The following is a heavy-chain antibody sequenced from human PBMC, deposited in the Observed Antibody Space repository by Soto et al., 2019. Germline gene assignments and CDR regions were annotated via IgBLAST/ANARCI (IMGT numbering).Heavy chain of an antibody. D-gene: IGHD6-19*01. V-gene: IGHV3-11*01. CDR1: GFTFSAYY. CDR2: ISSSGTTI. J-gene: IGHJ4*02. CDR3: ARVRSRDSAWYDY. Sequence: PGGSLRLSCAASGFTFSAYYMSWIRQAPGKGPEWVSYISSSGTTIYYADSVKGRFTISRDNAKNSLYLQMNSLRAEDTAVYYCARVRSRDSAWYDYWGQGTLVTVSS.